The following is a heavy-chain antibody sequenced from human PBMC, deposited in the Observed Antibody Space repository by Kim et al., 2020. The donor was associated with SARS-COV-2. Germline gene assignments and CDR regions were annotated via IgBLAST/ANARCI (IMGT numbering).Heavy chain of an antibody. J-gene: IGHJ6*02. D-gene: IGHD3-9*01. Sequence: ASVKVSCKASGYTFTSYDINWVRQATGQGLEWMGWMNPNSGNTGYEQKFQGRVTMTRNTSISTAYMELSSLRSEDTAVYYCARGLYDILTGYYFWGNPLYYYYGMDVWGQGTTVTVSS. CDR2: MNPNSGNT. CDR1: GYTFTSYD. V-gene: IGHV1-8*01. CDR3: ARGLYDILTGYYFWGNPLYYYYGMDV.